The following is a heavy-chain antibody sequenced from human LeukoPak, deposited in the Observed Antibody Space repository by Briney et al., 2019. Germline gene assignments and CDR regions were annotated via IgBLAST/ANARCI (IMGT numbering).Heavy chain of an antibody. CDR2: MNPNSGNT. D-gene: IGHD6-13*01. V-gene: IGHV1-8*01. J-gene: IGHJ6*03. Sequence: ASVKVSCKASGYTFTSYDINWVRQATGQGLEWMGWMNPNSGNTGYAQKFQGRVTMTRNTSISTAYMELSSLRSEDTAVYYCARGLFDRFIAAAGTGYYYYYYMDVWGKGTTVTISS. CDR3: ARGLFDRFIAAAGTGYYYYYYMDV. CDR1: GYTFTSYD.